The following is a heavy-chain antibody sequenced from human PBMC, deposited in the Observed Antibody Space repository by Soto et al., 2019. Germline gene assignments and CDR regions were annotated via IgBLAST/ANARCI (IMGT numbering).Heavy chain of an antibody. CDR2: IYYRSRWYT. D-gene: IGHD3-10*01. V-gene: IGHV6-1*01. J-gene: IGHJ1*01. Sequence: SQTLALTCGISGDSVSNNRVTWHWIRQSPSRGLEWLGRIYYRSRWYTDYAISVKSRMTISADTSKNQFSLQLNSVTPEDTAVYFCVRDYIEETMDLCEYWGRGNLVIVSS. CDR3: VRDYIEETMDLCEY. CDR1: GDSVSNNRVT.